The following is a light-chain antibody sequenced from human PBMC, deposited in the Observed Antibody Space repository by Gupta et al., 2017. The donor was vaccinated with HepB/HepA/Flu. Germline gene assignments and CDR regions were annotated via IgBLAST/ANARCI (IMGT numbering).Light chain of an antibody. CDR1: QSVSSNY. CDR3: QQDGSSPLT. Sequence: EIVLTQFPGTLSLSSAERATLSCRASQSVSSNYLAWYQQKPGQAPRLLIYGASSRATGLPDRFSGSGSGTDFTLTISRLEPEDIAMYYCQQDGSSPLTFGQGTKVEIK. J-gene: IGKJ1*01. CDR2: GAS. V-gene: IGKV3-20*01.